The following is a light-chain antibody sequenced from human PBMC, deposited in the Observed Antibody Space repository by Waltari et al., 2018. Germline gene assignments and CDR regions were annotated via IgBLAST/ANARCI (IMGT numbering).Light chain of an antibody. J-gene: IGKJ1*01. CDR2: DAS. V-gene: IGKV3-20*01. CDR3: LKYVRLPVT. CDR1: QSVGKS. Sequence: EIVLTQSPGPLSLSPGGRATLSCRASQSVGKSLAWYQQKSGQAPRLLIYDASTRATGIPDRFSASGFGTDFSLTISRLEPEDFAVYYCLKYVRLPVTFGQGTKVEIK.